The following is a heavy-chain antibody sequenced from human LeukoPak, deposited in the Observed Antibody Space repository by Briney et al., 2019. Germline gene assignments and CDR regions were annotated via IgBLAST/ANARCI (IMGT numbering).Heavy chain of an antibody. CDR2: INPSGGST. J-gene: IGHJ5*02. CDR3: ARAGYCSGGSCYSGWFDP. CDR1: GYTFTSYY. D-gene: IGHD2-15*01. V-gene: IGHV1-46*01. Sequence: ASVKVSCKASGYTFTSYYMHWVRQAPGQGPEWMGIINPSGGSTSYAQKFQGRVTMTRDTSTSTVYMELSSLRSEDTAVYYCARAGYCSGGSCYSGWFDPWGQGTLVTVSS.